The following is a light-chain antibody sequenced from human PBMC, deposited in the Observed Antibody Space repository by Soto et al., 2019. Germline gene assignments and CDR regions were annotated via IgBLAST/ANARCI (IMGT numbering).Light chain of an antibody. J-gene: IGKJ1*01. CDR2: GAS. CDR1: QSVNRN. Sequence: EIVMTQSPATLSVSPGERATLSCRASQSVNRNLVWYQQKPGQAPRRLIYGASTRATGIPGRFSGSGYGTEFTLTISSLQSEDFAVYYCQQYNNWLWTFGQGNKVEIK. V-gene: IGKV3-15*01. CDR3: QQYNNWLWT.